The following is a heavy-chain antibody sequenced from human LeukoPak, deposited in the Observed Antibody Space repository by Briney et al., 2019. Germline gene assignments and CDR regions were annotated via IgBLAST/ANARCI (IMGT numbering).Heavy chain of an antibody. CDR3: ARGWSGDYVEY. Sequence: SETLSLTCTVSGGSLSSYYWSWVRQPPGKGLEWIGDIYYSGSTKYNPSLTSRVTISVDTSKNQFSLKLSSVTAADTAVYYCARGWSGDYVEYWGQGTLVTVSS. D-gene: IGHD2-15*01. J-gene: IGHJ4*02. CDR1: GGSLSSYY. V-gene: IGHV4-59*01. CDR2: IYYSGST.